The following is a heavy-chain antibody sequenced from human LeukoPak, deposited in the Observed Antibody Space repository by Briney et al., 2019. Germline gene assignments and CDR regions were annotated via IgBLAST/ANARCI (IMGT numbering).Heavy chain of an antibody. CDR1: GGSISSGNYY. Sequence: SQTLSLTCTVSGGSISSGNYYWSWIRQPAGKGLEWIGHIYTSGSTNYNPSLKSRVTISVDTSKNQFSLKLSSVTAADTAVYYCAREGYDSLWGQGTLGTVSS. V-gene: IGHV4-61*09. CDR2: IYTSGST. J-gene: IGHJ4*02. D-gene: IGHD3-3*01. CDR3: AREGYDSL.